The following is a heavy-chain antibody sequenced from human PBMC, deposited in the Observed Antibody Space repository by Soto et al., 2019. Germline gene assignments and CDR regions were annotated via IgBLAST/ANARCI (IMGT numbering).Heavy chain of an antibody. CDR1: ARYISTGTYY. Sequence: PSQTLSLTYNVSARYISTGTYYWSWIRQSPGKGLEWIGHIYYSGTTYYNPSLKSRITISVDASKNQFSLNLSSVTAPDTEIYYCVRRQQQVDMVEYCGRGTLVT. CDR2: IYYSGTT. J-gene: IGHJ4*02. V-gene: IGHV4-30-4*01. D-gene: IGHD6-13*01. CDR3: VRRQQQVDMVEY.